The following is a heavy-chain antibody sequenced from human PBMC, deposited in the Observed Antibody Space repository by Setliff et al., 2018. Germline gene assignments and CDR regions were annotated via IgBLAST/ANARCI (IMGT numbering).Heavy chain of an antibody. D-gene: IGHD3-16*01. J-gene: IGHJ3*02. CDR2: IWNDGSNK. Sequence: GGSLRLSCAASGFTFSSYWMSWVRQAPGKGLEWVALIWNDGSNKFYGDSARGRFTISRDNSKSTLYLQMNSLRAEDTAFYHCALFGDRDTFDTWGQGTMVTVSS. V-gene: IGHV3-33*08. CDR1: GFTFSSYW. CDR3: ALFGDRDTFDT.